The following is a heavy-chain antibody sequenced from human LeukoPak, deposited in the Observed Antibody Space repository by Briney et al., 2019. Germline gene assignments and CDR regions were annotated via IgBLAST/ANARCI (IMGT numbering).Heavy chain of an antibody. CDR3: AKQLGYCSDGSCYFPY. Sequence: GGSLRLSCAASGFTFGSYAMSWVRQTPGKSLEWVSIITNGGVTTYYADSVRGRFTISRDNSKSTVCLQMNSLRAEDTAVYYCAKQLGYCSDGSCYFPYWGQGTLVTVSS. V-gene: IGHV3-23*01. D-gene: IGHD2-15*01. CDR2: ITNGGVTT. J-gene: IGHJ4*02. CDR1: GFTFGSYA.